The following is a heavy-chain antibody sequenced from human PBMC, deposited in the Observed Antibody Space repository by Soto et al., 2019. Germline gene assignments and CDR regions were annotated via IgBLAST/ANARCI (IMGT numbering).Heavy chain of an antibody. CDR1: GGSISSSSYY. CDR3: ARLRREHDFWSGYYPGYYYYGMDV. V-gene: IGHV4-39*01. D-gene: IGHD3-3*01. J-gene: IGHJ6*02. CDR2: IYYSGST. Sequence: SETLSLTCTVSGGSISSSSYYWGWIRQPPGKGLEWIGSIYYSGSTYYNPSLKSRVTISVDTSKNQFSLKLSSVTAADTAVYYCARLRREHDFWSGYYPGYYYYGMDVWGQGTTVTVSS.